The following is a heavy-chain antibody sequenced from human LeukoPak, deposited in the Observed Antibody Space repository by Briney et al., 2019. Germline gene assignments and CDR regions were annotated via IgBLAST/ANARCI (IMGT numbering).Heavy chain of an antibody. J-gene: IGHJ6*02. Sequence: PSETLSLTCAVYGGSFSGYYWSWIRQPPGKGLEWIGEINHSGSTNYNPSLKSRVTISVDTSKNQFSLKLSSVTAADTAVYYCARGHSTTVPYGMVVWGQRTTVTVSS. CDR2: INHSGST. D-gene: IGHD1-14*01. V-gene: IGHV4-34*01. CDR1: GGSFSGYY. CDR3: ARGHSTTVPYGMVV.